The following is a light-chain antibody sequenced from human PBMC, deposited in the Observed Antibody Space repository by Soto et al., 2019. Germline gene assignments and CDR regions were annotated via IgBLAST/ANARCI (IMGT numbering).Light chain of an antibody. CDR3: QQYGGSPFT. V-gene: IGKV3-20*01. J-gene: IGKJ3*01. CDR2: GAS. CDR1: QSVSNNY. Sequence: EIVLTQSPGTLSLSPGERATLSCRASQSVSNNYLAWYQQKPGQAPRLLIYGASNRATGIPDRFSGSGSGTDFTLTISRLETDDSAVYYCQQYGGSPFTFGPGPKVDIK.